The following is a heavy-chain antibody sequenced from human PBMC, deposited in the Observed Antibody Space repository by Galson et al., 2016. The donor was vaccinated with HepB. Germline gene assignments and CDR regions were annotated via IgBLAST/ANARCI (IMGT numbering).Heavy chain of an antibody. Sequence: SMRLSCAASGFTFSEHYMEWVRQAAGKGLEWVGRARNNPKSYSTAYAASVKGRFTISRDDSKNSLYLQMSSLKTEDTAVYYCVSSCRDRSGYVWDFNIGGHGTMVTVSS. V-gene: IGHV3-72*01. J-gene: IGHJ3*02. D-gene: IGHD3-22*01. CDR3: VSSCRDRSGYVWDFNI. CDR2: ARNNPKSYST. CDR1: GFTFSEHY.